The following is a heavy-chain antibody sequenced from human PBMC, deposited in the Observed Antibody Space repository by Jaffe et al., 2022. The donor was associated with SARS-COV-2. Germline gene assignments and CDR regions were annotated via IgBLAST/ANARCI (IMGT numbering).Heavy chain of an antibody. CDR3: ARLSSPPIYPDVAFDI. Sequence: QLQLQESGPGLVKPSETLSLTCTVSGGSISSSSYYWGWIRQPPGKGLEWIGSIYYSGSTYYNPSLKSRVTISVDTSKNQFSLKLSSVTAADTAVYYCARLSSPPIYPDVAFDIWGQGTMVTVSS. CDR2: IYYSGST. V-gene: IGHV4-39*01. J-gene: IGHJ3*02. CDR1: GGSISSSSYY. D-gene: IGHD2-2*01.